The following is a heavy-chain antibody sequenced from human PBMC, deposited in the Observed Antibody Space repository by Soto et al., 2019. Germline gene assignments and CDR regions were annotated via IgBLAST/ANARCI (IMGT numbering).Heavy chain of an antibody. J-gene: IGHJ5*02. CDR2: LIPMFATA. D-gene: IGHD3-3*01. Sequence: QVQLVQSGAEVKKPGSSVKVSCKASGGTFSSYTVNWVRQAPGQGLEWMGGLIPMFATAGYAQKFQGSLTITADESTNTAFMELSSLRFEDTAIYYCARDGHFDFWRDPGFDPWGQGTLVTVSS. CDR1: GGTFSSYT. CDR3: ARDGHFDFWRDPGFDP. V-gene: IGHV1-69*01.